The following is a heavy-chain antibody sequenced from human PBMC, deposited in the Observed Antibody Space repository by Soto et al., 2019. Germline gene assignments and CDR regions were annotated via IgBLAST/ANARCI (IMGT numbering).Heavy chain of an antibody. CDR1: GFSLTDGRLG. V-gene: IGHV2-26*02. CDR2: IFSNDEK. Sequence: QVTLTESGPVLVKPTETLTLTCTVSGFSLTDGRLGVAWIRQSPGKALEWLAHIFSNDEKFYSSPLKTRLTISKETARTQVVLTMTNMDPADTATYFCSRVSRGYNWKHFDYWGQGTLVTVSS. J-gene: IGHJ4*02. CDR3: SRVSRGYNWKHFDY. D-gene: IGHD1-1*01.